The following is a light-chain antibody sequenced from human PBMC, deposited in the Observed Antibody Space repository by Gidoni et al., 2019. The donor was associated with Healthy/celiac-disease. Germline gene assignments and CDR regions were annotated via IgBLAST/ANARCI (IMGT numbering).Light chain of an antibody. CDR3: QQYDNLPYT. CDR2: DAS. Sequence: DIQMTQSPSSLSASVGDRVTITCQARQDISKYLNWYQQKPGKAPKLLIYDASNLETGVPSRFSGIGSGTDFTFTISSLQPEDIATYYCQQYDNLPYTFGQGTKLEIK. CDR1: QDISKY. V-gene: IGKV1-33*01. J-gene: IGKJ2*01.